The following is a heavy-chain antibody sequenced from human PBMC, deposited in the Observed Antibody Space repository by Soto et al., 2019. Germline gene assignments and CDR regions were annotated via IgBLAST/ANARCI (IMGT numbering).Heavy chain of an antibody. CDR3: AREGLDSTGYDY. J-gene: IGHJ4*01. V-gene: IGHV3-7*01. CDR1: GCDFSNYW. CDR2: IKADGSEK. Sequence: GGSLRLSCGASGCDFSNYWMHWVRQAPGKGLVWVARIKADGSEKQYVDSVKGRFTISRDNAKNSLYLEMDSLRVEDTAVYYCAREGLDSTGYDYWGQGILVTVSS. D-gene: IGHD2-15*01.